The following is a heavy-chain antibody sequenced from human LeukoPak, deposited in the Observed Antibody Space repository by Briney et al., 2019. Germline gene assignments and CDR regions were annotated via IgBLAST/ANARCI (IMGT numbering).Heavy chain of an antibody. Sequence: PGGSLRLSCAASGFTFSSYAMSWVRQAPGKGLEWVSALNGGGSSTYYADSVKGRFTISRDNSKNTLYLQMNSLRAEDTAIYYCAKIPRGGDTFDIWGQGTMVTVSS. CDR1: GFTFSSYA. J-gene: IGHJ3*02. D-gene: IGHD3-10*01. CDR2: LNGGGSST. V-gene: IGHV3-23*01. CDR3: AKIPRGGDTFDI.